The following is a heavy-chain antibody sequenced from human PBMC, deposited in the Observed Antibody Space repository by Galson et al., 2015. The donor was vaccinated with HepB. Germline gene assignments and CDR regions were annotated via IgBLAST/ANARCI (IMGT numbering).Heavy chain of an antibody. V-gene: IGHV3-73*01. Sequence: SLRLSCAASGFTFSGSAIHWVRQTSGKGLEWVGRIRSKASNYATAYAASLKGRFTISRDDSKNTAYLHMKSLKTEDTAVYYCTRLGDPSRYSSSWGQGTLVTVSS. CDR1: GFTFSGSA. CDR2: IRSKASNYAT. D-gene: IGHD6-13*01. CDR3: TRLGDPSRYSSS. J-gene: IGHJ4*02.